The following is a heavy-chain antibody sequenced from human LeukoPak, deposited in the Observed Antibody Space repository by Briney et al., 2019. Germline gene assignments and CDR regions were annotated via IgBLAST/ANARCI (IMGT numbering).Heavy chain of an antibody. CDR1: GYSISSGYY. J-gene: IGHJ3*02. Sequence: SETLSLTCTVSGYSISSGYYWGWIRQPPGKGLEWIGSIFHSGRTFYNPSLKSRVTISVGTSKNQFSLKLSSVTAADTAVYYCARAPYYYDSSGYYRDDAFDIWGQGTMVTVSS. V-gene: IGHV4-38-2*02. D-gene: IGHD3-22*01. CDR2: IFHSGRT. CDR3: ARAPYYYDSSGYYRDDAFDI.